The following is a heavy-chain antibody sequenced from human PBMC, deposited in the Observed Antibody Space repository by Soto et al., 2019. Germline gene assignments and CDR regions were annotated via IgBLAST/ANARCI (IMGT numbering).Heavy chain of an antibody. D-gene: IGHD4-17*01. Sequence: PSETLSLTCAVYGGSFRGYYWSWIRQPPGKGLEWIGEINHSGSTNYKPSLKSRVTMSVDTSKNQLSLKLSSVTAADTAVYYCARVRDGDYAYWGQGTLVTVSS. CDR2: INHSGST. V-gene: IGHV4-34*01. CDR3: ARVRDGDYAY. CDR1: GGSFRGYY. J-gene: IGHJ4*02.